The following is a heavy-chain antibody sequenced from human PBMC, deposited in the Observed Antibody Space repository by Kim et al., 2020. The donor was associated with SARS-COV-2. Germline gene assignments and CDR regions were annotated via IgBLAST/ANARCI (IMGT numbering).Heavy chain of an antibody. CDR2: I. D-gene: IGHD3-16*01. V-gene: IGHV3-48*01. CDR3: ARGRSYEPFDY. Sequence: IYYADSVKGRFTISRDTATNSLYLQMNSLRAEDTAVYYCARGRSYEPFDYWGQGTLVTVSS. J-gene: IGHJ4*02.